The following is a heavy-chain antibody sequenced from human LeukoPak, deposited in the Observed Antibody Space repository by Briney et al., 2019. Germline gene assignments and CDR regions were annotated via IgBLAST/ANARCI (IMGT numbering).Heavy chain of an antibody. CDR1: GFTFSSYW. J-gene: IGHJ4*02. CDR3: ASTGYSSSWYQEPFDY. Sequence: GGSLRLSCAASGFTFSSYWMHWVRQAPGKGLVWVSRINSDGSSTSYADSVKGRFTISRDNAKNTLYLQMNSLRAEDTAVYYCASTGYSSSWYQEPFDYWGQGTLVTVSS. V-gene: IGHV3-74*01. D-gene: IGHD6-13*01. CDR2: INSDGSST.